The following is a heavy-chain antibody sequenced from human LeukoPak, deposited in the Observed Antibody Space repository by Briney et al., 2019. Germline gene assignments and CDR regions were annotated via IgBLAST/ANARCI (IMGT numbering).Heavy chain of an antibody. CDR1: GFTFDDYA. Sequence: PGGSLRLSCAASGFTFDDYAMHWVRQAPGKGLEWVSLIGGDGGSTYYGDSVKGRFTISRDNSKNSLYLQMNSLGTEDTALYYCAKDSSGYYYVFQHWGQGTLVTVSS. CDR2: IGGDGGST. J-gene: IGHJ1*01. D-gene: IGHD3-22*01. CDR3: AKDSSGYYYVFQH. V-gene: IGHV3-43*02.